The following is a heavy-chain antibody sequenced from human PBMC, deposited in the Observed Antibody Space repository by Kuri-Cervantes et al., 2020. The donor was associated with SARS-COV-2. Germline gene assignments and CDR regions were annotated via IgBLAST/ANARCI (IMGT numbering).Heavy chain of an antibody. J-gene: IGHJ6*02. D-gene: IGHD1-7*01. V-gene: IGHV3-73*01. Sequence: GESLKISCAASGFTFSGSAMHWVRQASGKGLEWVGRIRSKANSYATAYAASVKGRFTISRDNSKNTLYLQMNSLRAEDTAVYYCARCSGITGTDFYYYYGMDVWGQGTTVTVSS. CDR2: IRSKANSYAT. CDR1: GFTFSGSA. CDR3: ARCSGITGTDFYYYYGMDV.